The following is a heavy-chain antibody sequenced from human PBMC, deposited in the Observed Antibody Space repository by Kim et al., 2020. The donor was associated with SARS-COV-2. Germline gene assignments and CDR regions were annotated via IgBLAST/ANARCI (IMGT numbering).Heavy chain of an antibody. CDR3: ARARQGGWFLDY. Sequence: DYAGSVKSRITINPDTSKNQFSLQLNSMTPEDTAVYYCARARQGGWFLDYWGQGTLVTVSS. D-gene: IGHD6-19*01. V-gene: IGHV6-1*01. J-gene: IGHJ4*02.